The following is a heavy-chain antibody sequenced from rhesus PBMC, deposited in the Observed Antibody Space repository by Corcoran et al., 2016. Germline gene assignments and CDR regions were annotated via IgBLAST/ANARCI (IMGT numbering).Heavy chain of an antibody. D-gene: IGHD5-24*01. J-gene: IGHJ4*01. CDR2: IYWDDDK. CDR1: GFSLTTSGMG. V-gene: IGHV2-174*01. Sequence: QVTLKESGPALVKPTQTLTLTCTFSGFSLTTSGMGLGWIRPPPGKALEWLALIYWDDDKRYSTSLKSRLTISKDTSKNQVVLTMTNMDPVDTATYYCARAKSGYSYLDYWGQGVLVTVSS. CDR3: ARAKSGYSYLDY.